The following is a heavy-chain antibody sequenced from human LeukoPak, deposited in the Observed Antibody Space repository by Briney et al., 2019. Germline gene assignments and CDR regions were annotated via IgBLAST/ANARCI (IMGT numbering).Heavy chain of an antibody. V-gene: IGHV1-24*01. CDR3: ATLDSEYGSGSYVFYY. D-gene: IGHD3-10*01. CDR2: FDPEDGET. Sequence: GASVKVSCKVSGYTLTELSMHWVRQAPGKGLEWMGGFDPEDGETIYAQKFQGRVTMTEDTSTDTAYMELSSLRSEDTAVYYCATLDSEYGSGSYVFYYWGQGTLVTVSS. J-gene: IGHJ4*02. CDR1: GYTLTELS.